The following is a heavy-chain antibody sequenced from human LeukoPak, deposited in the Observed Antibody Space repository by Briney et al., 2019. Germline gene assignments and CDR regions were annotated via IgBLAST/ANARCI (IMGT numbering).Heavy chain of an antibody. CDR3: VRGVDS. Sequence: PSETLSLTCTVFGDSISNYYWSWLRQPAGKGLEWIGRFYSSGNVKYNSSLQSRVIVSVDTSKNQFSLKLDSVAAADTAIYYCVRGVDSWGQGSLVTVSS. V-gene: IGHV4-4*07. CDR2: FYSSGNV. CDR1: GDSISNYY. J-gene: IGHJ4*02.